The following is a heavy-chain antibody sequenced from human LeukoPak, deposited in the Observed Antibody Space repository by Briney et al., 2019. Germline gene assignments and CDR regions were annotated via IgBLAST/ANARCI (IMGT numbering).Heavy chain of an antibody. CDR2: ITNGGSTI. J-gene: IGHJ6*02. D-gene: IGHD3-9*01. CDR3: ARSIGLTGGGVDV. Sequence: GGSLRLSCAASGFTFSDYNMNWVRQAPGKGLEWVSYITNGGSTIHHADSVKGRFTISRDNAKKTLYLQMNSLRAEDTAVYYCARSIGLTGGGVDVRGQGTTVTVSS. V-gene: IGHV3-11*01. CDR1: GFTFSDYN.